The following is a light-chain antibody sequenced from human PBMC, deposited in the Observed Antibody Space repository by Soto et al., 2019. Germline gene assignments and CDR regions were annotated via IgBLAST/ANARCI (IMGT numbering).Light chain of an antibody. CDR2: LNSDGSH. CDR3: HTWATGIQV. Sequence: QSVLTQSPSASASLGASVKLTCTLSSGHSSNAIEWHQQQPEKGPRYLMKLNSDGSHNKGDGIPDRFSGSSSGAERYLTIASLQSEDEADYYCHTWATGIQVFGGGTKLTVL. CDR1: SGHSSNA. V-gene: IGLV4-69*01. J-gene: IGLJ3*02.